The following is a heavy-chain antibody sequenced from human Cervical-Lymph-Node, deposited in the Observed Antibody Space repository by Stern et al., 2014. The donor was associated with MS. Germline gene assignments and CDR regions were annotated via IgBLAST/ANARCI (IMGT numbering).Heavy chain of an antibody. CDR3: ARAARRIAASGSLGY. CDR1: NYTFTNYG. Sequence: VQLVESGAEVKKPGASVRVSCKTYNYTFTNYGISWVRQAPGQGLEWVAWISAHNGNTNIAQKFQGRVTMTTDTSTNTAYMDLRSLTSDDSAVYYCARAARRIAASGSLGYWGQGTLVTVSS. CDR2: ISAHNGNT. V-gene: IGHV1-18*01. D-gene: IGHD6-13*01. J-gene: IGHJ4*02.